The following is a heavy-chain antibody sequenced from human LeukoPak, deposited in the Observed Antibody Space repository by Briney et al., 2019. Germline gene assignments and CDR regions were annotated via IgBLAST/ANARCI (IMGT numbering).Heavy chain of an antibody. Sequence: GGSLRLSCAASGFTFSSYAMHWVRQAPGKGLEWEAVISYDGSNNYYADSVKGRFTIPRDNSKNTLYLQMNSLRAEDTAVYYCARVGGQKTYYYDSSGNPSGYGMDVWGQGTTVTVSS. D-gene: IGHD3-22*01. V-gene: IGHV3-30-3*01. CDR3: ARVGGQKTYYYDSSGNPSGYGMDV. CDR2: ISYDGSNN. J-gene: IGHJ6*02. CDR1: GFTFSSYA.